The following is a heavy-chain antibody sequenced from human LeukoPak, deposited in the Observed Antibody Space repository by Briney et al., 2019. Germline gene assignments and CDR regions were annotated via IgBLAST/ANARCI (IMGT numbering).Heavy chain of an antibody. J-gene: IGHJ5*02. CDR1: GYTFTSYA. CDR3: ATSIAARPKQPPWFDP. V-gene: IGHV1-3*01. Sequence: GASVKVSCKASGYTFTSYAMHWVRQAPGQRLEWMGWINAGNGNTKYSQKFQGRVTITRDTSASTAYMELSSLRSEDTAVFYCATSIAARPKQPPWFDPWGQGTLVTVSS. CDR2: INAGNGNT. D-gene: IGHD6-6*01.